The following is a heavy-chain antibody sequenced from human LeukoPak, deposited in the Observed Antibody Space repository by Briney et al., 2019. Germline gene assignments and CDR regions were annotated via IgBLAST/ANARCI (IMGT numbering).Heavy chain of an antibody. D-gene: IGHD2-2*01. CDR2: IIPILGIA. J-gene: IGHJ5*02. CDR3: ASDFRSSTIFDP. Sequence: GASVKVSCKASGGTFSSYTISWVRQAPGQGLEWMGRIIPILGIANYAQNFQGRVTITTDKSTSTAYMALSSLRSEDTAVYYCASDFRSSTIFDPWGQGTLVTVSS. V-gene: IGHV1-69*10. CDR1: GGTFSSYT.